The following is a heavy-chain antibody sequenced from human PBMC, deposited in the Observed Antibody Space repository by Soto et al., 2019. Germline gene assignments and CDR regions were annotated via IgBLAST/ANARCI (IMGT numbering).Heavy chain of an antibody. CDR1: GFSLSTSGVG. D-gene: IGHD3-9*01. V-gene: IGHV2-5*02. CDR2: IYWDDGK. Sequence: SGPTLVNPTQTLTLTCTFSGFSLSTSGVGVAWIRQPPGKALEWLALIYWDDGKRYSPSLKTRLNITKDTSKNQVVLTLTNVDPVDTATYYCAPRKPYDISNGYYPFDYWGQGSLVTVSS. CDR3: APRKPYDISNGYYPFDY. J-gene: IGHJ4*02.